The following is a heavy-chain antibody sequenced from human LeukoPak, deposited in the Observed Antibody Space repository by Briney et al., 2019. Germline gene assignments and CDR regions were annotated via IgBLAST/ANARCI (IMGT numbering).Heavy chain of an antibody. J-gene: IGHJ6*04. D-gene: IGHD3-10*02. CDR3: AELGITMIGGV. Sequence: GGSLRLSCVASGFSFSSYSMHWVRQAPGKGLEWVSSISSSSSYIYYADSVKGRFTISRDNAKDSLYLQMNSLRAEDTAVYYCAELGITMIGGVWGKGTTVTISS. CDR2: ISSSSSYI. CDR1: GFSFSSYS. V-gene: IGHV3-21*01.